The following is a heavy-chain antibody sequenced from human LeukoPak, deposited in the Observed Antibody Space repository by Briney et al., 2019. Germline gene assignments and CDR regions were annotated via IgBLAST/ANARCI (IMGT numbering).Heavy chain of an antibody. V-gene: IGHV3-7*01. D-gene: IGHD1-26*01. J-gene: IGHJ4*02. CDR1: GFTFSTYW. Sequence: PGGSLRLSCAASGFTFSTYWMAWVRQAPGKGLEWVANIKEDESAKHQADSVKGRFTISRDNAQNSVYLQMSSLRGDDTAVYCCARDVGGSLDYWGQGTLVTVSS. CDR3: ARDVGGSLDY. CDR2: IKEDESAK.